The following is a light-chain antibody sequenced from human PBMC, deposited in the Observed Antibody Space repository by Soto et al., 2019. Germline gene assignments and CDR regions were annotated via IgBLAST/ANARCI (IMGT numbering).Light chain of an antibody. CDR3: CSYAGSYTWV. Sequence: QSALTQPRSVSGSPGQSVTISCNATSSDVGGYNYVSWYQQHPGKAPKLMIYDVSKRPSGVPDRFSGSKSGNTASLTISGLQAEDEADDYCCSYAGSYTWVFGTGTKLTVL. CDR2: DVS. CDR1: SSDVGGYNY. V-gene: IGLV2-11*01. J-gene: IGLJ1*01.